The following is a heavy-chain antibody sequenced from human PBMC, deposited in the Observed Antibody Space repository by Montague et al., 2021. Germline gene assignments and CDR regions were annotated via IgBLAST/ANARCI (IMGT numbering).Heavy chain of an antibody. J-gene: IGHJ4*02. D-gene: IGHD3-10*01. CDR3: ARAEDYYGSGSYLCFDY. CDR1: GSSISSGGYY. V-gene: IGHV4-31*03. Sequence: TLSLTCTLSGSSISSGGYYWSWIRQLAGKGLEWIGYIFYSGNTYYNPSLTSRVTISVDTSKNQFSLKLSSVTAADTAVYYCARAEDYYGSGSYLCFDYWGQGTLVTVSS. CDR2: IFYSGNT.